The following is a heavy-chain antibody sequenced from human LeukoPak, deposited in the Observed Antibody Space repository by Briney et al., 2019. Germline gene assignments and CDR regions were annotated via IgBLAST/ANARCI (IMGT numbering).Heavy chain of an antibody. CDR2: ISSSSSYI. J-gene: IGHJ6*02. CDR1: GFTFSSYS. Sequence: GGSLRLSCAASGFTFSSYSMNWVRQAPGKGLEWVSCISSSSSYIYYAESVKGRFTISRDNAKNSLYLQMNSLRAEDTAVYYCARGFGELSEGYGMDVWGQGTTATVSS. V-gene: IGHV3-21*01. D-gene: IGHD3-10*01. CDR3: ARGFGELSEGYGMDV.